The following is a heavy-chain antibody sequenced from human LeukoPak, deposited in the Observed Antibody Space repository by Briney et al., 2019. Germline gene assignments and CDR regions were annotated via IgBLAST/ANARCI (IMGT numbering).Heavy chain of an antibody. Sequence: SETLSLTCTVSGGSISSYYWSWIRQPPGKGLEWIGYIYYSGTTNYNPSLKSRVTISVDTSRNQFSLNLSSMTAADTAVYYCARGWPRFGYWGQGTRVTVSS. D-gene: IGHD3-10*01. CDR1: GGSISSYY. CDR2: IYYSGTT. J-gene: IGHJ4*02. CDR3: ARGWPRFGY. V-gene: IGHV4-59*01.